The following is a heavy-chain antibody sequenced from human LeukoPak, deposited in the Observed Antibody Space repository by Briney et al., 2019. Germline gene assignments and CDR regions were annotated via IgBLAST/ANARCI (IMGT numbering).Heavy chain of an antibody. V-gene: IGHV3-30-3*01. Sequence: PGGSLRLSCAASGFTSSSYAMHWVRQAPGKGLEWVAVISYDGSNKYYADSVKGRFTISRDNSKNTLYLQTNSLRAEDTAVYYCARDTTVTPFDYWGQGTLVTVSS. CDR2: ISYDGSNK. J-gene: IGHJ4*02. CDR3: ARDTTVTPFDY. D-gene: IGHD4-17*01. CDR1: GFTSSSYA.